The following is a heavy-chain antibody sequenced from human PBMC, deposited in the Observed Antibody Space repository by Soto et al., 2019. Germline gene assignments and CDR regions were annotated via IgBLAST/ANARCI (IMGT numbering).Heavy chain of an antibody. CDR1: GFTFSSYA. V-gene: IGHV3-30-3*01. CDR3: ARGPSSLTRFDY. J-gene: IGHJ4*02. CDR2: ISYDGSNK. Sequence: GGSLRLSCAASGFTFSSYAMHWVRQAPGKGLEWVAAISYDGSNKYYADSVKGRFTISRDNSKNTLYLQMNSLRTEDTAVYYCARGPSSLTRFDYWGQGTLVTVSS. D-gene: IGHD2-2*01.